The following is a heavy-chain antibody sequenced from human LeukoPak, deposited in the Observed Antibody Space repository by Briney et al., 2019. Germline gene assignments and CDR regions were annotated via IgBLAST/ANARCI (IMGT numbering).Heavy chain of an antibody. D-gene: IGHD7-27*01. Sequence: ASVKVSCKASGYTFTSYDINWVRQATGQGLEWMGWMNPNSGNTGYAQKFQGRVTITRNTSISTAYMELSSLRSEDTAVYYCARGWGHDLGANPNWFDPWGQGTLVTVSS. CDR2: MNPNSGNT. CDR1: GYTFTSYD. J-gene: IGHJ5*02. CDR3: ARGWGHDLGANPNWFDP. V-gene: IGHV1-8*03.